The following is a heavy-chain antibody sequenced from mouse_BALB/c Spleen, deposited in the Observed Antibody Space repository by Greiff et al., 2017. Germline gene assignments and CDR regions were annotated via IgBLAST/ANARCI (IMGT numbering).Heavy chain of an antibody. J-gene: IGHJ1*01. D-gene: IGHD2-2*01. CDR2: ISSGSSTI. CDR1: GFTFSSFG. CDR3: ARDRGYDGYFDV. V-gene: IGHV5-17*02. Sequence: EVKVVESGGGLVQPGGSRKLSCAASGFTFSSFGMHWVRQAPEKGLEWVAYISSGSSTIYYADTVKGRFTISRDNPKNTLFLQMTSLRSEDTAMYYCARDRGYDGYFDVWGAGTTVTVSS.